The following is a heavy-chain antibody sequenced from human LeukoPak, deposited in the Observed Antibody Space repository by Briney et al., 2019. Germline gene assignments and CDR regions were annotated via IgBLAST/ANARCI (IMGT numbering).Heavy chain of an antibody. D-gene: IGHD3-22*01. J-gene: IGHJ4*02. Sequence: GGSLRLSCAASGFIFGDYWMTWVRQAPGKGLEWVANIKQDGSEEHYVDSVKGRFTISRDNARNSLSVQMTSLRVEDTALYYCARGARGTSSGYSWFDYWGRGTLVTVSS. CDR1: GFIFGDYW. CDR3: ARGARGTSSGYSWFDY. CDR2: IKQDGSEE. V-gene: IGHV3-7*01.